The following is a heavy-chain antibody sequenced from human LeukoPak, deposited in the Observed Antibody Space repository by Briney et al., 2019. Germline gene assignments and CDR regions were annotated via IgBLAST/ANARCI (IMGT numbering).Heavy chain of an antibody. J-gene: IGHJ4*02. CDR3: ARDGGYCSSTSCYAFDY. D-gene: IGHD2-2*01. Sequence: GRSLRLSCAASGFTFSSYAMHWVRQAPGKGLEWVAVISYDGSNKYYADSVKGRFTISRDNSKNTLYLQMNSLRAEDTAVYYCARDGGYCSSTSCYAFDYWGQGTLVTVSS. CDR1: GFTFSSYA. CDR2: ISYDGSNK. V-gene: IGHV3-30-3*01.